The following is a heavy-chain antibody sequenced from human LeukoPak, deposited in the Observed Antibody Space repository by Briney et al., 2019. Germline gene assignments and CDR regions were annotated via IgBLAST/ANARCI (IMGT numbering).Heavy chain of an antibody. CDR1: GGSITSSNW. Sequence: NSSETLSLTCAVSGGSITSSNWWTWVRQPPGKGLEWIGEIYYSGSTNYNPSLKSRVTISMDKSKNQFSLELTSVTAADTAVYYCAREYGSSHGFDPWGQGTLVTVSS. CDR3: AREYGSSHGFDP. V-gene: IGHV4-4*02. J-gene: IGHJ5*02. D-gene: IGHD6-13*01. CDR2: IYYSGST.